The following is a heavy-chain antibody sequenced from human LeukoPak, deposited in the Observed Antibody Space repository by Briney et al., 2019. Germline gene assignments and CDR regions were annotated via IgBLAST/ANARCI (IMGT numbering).Heavy chain of an antibody. CDR1: GYTFNAYY. V-gene: IGHV1-2*02. CDR2: INPNSGGS. D-gene: IGHD3-22*01. J-gene: IGHJ4*02. CDR3: ASGRVGSSGSYYFDY. Sequence: ASVKVSCKTSGYTFNAYYMHWVRQAPGQGLEWMGWINPNSGGSNYAQKFQGRVTMTRDTSISTAYMELSRLRSDDTAVYYCASGRVGSSGSYYFDYWGQGTLVTVSS.